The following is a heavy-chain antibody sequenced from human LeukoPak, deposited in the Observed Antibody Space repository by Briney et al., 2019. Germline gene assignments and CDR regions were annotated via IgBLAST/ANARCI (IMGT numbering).Heavy chain of an antibody. CDR2: IYPGDSDT. CDR1: GYSFTSYW. D-gene: IGHD6-6*01. V-gene: IGHV5-51*01. Sequence: GESLKISCKGSGYSFTSYWIGWVRQMPGKGLEWMGIIYPGDSDTRYSPSFQGQVTISADKSISTAYLQWSSLKASDTAMYYCARHRPNNIAARPTYYYYMDVWGKGTTVTVSS. CDR3: ARHRPNNIAARPTYYYYMDV. J-gene: IGHJ6*03.